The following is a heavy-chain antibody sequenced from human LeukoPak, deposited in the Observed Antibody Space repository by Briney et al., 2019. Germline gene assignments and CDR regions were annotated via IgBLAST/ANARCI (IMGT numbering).Heavy chain of an antibody. CDR3: ARAYYDSSGYYYVRWFDP. CDR2: IYYSGST. D-gene: IGHD3-22*01. J-gene: IGHJ5*02. Sequence: PSETLSLTCTVSGGSISSGDYYWSWIRQPPGKGLEWIGYIYYSGSTNYNPSLNSRVTISVDTSKNQFSLKLSSVTAADTAVYYCARAYYDSSGYYYVRWFDPWGQGTLVTVSS. CDR1: GGSISSGDYY. V-gene: IGHV4-61*08.